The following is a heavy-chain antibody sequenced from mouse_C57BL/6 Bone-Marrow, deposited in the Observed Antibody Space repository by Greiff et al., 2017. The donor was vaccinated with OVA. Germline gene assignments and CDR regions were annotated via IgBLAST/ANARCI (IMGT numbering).Heavy chain of an antibody. J-gene: IGHJ3*01. CDR3: ALPFYYDYGGWLAY. Sequence: QVQLQQPGAELVKPGASVKVSCKASGYTFTSYWMHWVKQRPGQGLEWIGRIHPSDSDTNYNQKFKGKATLTVDKSSSTAYMQLSSLTSEDSAVYYCALPFYYDYGGWLAYWGQGTLVTVSA. CDR2: IHPSDSDT. CDR1: GYTFTSYW. D-gene: IGHD2-4*01. V-gene: IGHV1-74*01.